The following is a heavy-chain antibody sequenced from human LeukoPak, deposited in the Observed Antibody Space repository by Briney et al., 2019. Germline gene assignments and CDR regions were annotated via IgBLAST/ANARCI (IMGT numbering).Heavy chain of an antibody. CDR3: ARDLPNIVVVPAATPRRAFEI. J-gene: IGHJ3*02. V-gene: IGHV1-46*01. D-gene: IGHD2-2*01. Sequence: ASVKVSCKASGYTFTSYYMHWVRQAPGQGLEWMGIINPSGGSTSYAQKFQGRVSMTRDTSTSTVYMELSSLRSEDTAVYYCARDLPNIVVVPAATPRRAFEIWGQGTMVTVSS. CDR1: GYTFTSYY. CDR2: INPSGGST.